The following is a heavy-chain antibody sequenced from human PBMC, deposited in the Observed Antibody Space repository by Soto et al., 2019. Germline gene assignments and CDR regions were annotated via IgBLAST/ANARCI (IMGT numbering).Heavy chain of an antibody. CDR1: GFTFNSYG. V-gene: IGHV3-30*03. CDR2: ISYDSTKT. CDR3: ARTRSAWSDFHYYSLDV. Sequence: QVQLVASGGGVVQPGRSLRLSCAASGFTFNSYGMHWVRQAPGNGLEWVAFISYDSTKTYYADSVKGRFTISRDNSNSALYVQMNSLTGEDTAVYYCARTRSAWSDFHYYSLDVWGQGTTVTVSS. J-gene: IGHJ6*02. D-gene: IGHD1-26*01.